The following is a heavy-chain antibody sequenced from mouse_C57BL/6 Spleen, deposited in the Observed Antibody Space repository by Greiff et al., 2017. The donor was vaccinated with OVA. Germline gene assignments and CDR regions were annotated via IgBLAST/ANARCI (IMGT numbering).Heavy chain of an antibody. CDR1: GYTFTSYW. J-gene: IGHJ4*01. CDR2: INPSNGGT. D-gene: IGHD2-3*01. Sequence: QVQLKQPGTELVKPGASVKLSCKASGYTFTSYWMHWVKQRPGQGLEWIGNINPSNGGTNYNEKFKSKATLTVDKSSSTAYMQLSSLTSEDSAVYYCARFDGYYVDAMDYWGQGTSVTVSS. V-gene: IGHV1-53*01. CDR3: ARFDGYYVDAMDY.